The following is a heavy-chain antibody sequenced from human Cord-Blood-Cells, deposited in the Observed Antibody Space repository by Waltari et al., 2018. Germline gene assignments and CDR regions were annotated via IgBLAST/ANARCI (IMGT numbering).Heavy chain of an antibody. Sequence: QVQLVESGGGVVQPGRSLRLSCAASGFTFSSYGMHWVRQAPGKGLEWVAVISYDGSNKYYAESVKGRFTISRDNSKNTLYLQMNSLRAEDTAVYYCAKDWSSSWYYFDYWGQGTLVTVSS. J-gene: IGHJ4*02. CDR1: GFTFSSYG. V-gene: IGHV3-30*18. CDR3: AKDWSSSWYYFDY. D-gene: IGHD6-13*01. CDR2: ISYDGSNK.